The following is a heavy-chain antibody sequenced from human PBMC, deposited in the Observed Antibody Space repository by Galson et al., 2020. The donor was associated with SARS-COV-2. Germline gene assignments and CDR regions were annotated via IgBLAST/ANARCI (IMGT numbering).Heavy chain of an antibody. CDR3: ARDVLDSSWSSAFDF. CDR1: GFTFSSNS. J-gene: IGHJ4*02. D-gene: IGHD6-6*01. V-gene: IGHV3-48*01. Sequence: GGSLRLSCVASGFTFSSNSMSWVRQAPGKGLEWVSYIDISSSTIYYADSVKGRFSISRDNAKNSLYLQMNSLRAEDTAVYYCARDVLDSSWSSAFDFWGQGTLVTVSS. CDR2: IDISSSTI.